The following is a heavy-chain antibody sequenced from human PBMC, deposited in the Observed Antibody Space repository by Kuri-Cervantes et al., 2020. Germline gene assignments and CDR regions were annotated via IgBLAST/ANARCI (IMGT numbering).Heavy chain of an antibody. Sequence: ASVKVSCKASGYTFTSYYMHWVRQAPGQGLEWMGIINPSGGSTSYAQKFQGRVTMARDTSTSTVYMELSSLRSGDTAVYYCAREILPGIAVAGTLDYWGQGTLVTVSS. CDR1: GYTFTSYY. CDR3: AREILPGIAVAGTLDY. J-gene: IGHJ4*02. CDR2: INPSGGST. D-gene: IGHD6-19*01. V-gene: IGHV1-46*01.